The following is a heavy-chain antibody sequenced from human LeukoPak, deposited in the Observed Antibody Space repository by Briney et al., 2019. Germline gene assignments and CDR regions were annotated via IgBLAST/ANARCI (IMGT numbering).Heavy chain of an antibody. D-gene: IGHD3-10*01. CDR1: GFTFSSYS. J-gene: IGHJ4*02. CDR3: ARASFGWQDHRGTPDY. CDR2: ISSSSSYI. V-gene: IGHV3-21*01. Sequence: GGSLRLSCAASGFTFSSYSMNWVRQAPGKGLEWVSSISSSSSYIYYADSVKGRFTISRDNAKNSLYLQMNSLRAEDTAVYYCARASFGWQDHRGTPDYWGQGTLVTVSS.